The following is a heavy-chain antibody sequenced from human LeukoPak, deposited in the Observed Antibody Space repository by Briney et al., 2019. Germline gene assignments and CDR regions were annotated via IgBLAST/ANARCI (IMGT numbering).Heavy chain of an antibody. J-gene: IGHJ4*02. CDR2: IKSKTVGGKT. CDR3: ATEPYYYDSSGYYYEYYFDY. CDR1: GFTFSSYA. Sequence: GGPRRLSCAASGFTFSSYAMSWFRQAPGKGLEWVGRIKSKTVGGKTDYAAPVKGRFTISRDDSKNTLYLQMNNLKSEDTAVYYCATEPYYYDSSGYYYEYYFDYWGQGTLVTVSS. D-gene: IGHD3-22*01. V-gene: IGHV3-15*01.